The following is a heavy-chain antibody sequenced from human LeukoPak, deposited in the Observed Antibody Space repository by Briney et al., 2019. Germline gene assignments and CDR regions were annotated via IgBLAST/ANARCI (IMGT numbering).Heavy chain of an antibody. V-gene: IGHV3-48*01. CDR1: GFTFDTYS. CDR2: ISVSGNSM. CDR3: ARKNYDKMDV. Sequence: PGGSLRLSCVGSGFTFDTYSMNWVRQAPGKGLECISYISVSGNSMQYADSVKGRFSISRDSAKNSLYLQMNNLRAEDTAVYYCARKNYDKMDVWGKGTTVTVSS. J-gene: IGHJ6*03.